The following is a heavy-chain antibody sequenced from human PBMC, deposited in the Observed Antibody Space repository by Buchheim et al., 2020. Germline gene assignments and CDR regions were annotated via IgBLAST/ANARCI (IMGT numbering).Heavy chain of an antibody. J-gene: IGHJ4*02. CDR1: GFTFSSFE. Sequence: EVHLVESGGGLVQPGGSLRLSCVASGFTFSSFEMNWVRQAPGKGLEWISYISSSGTTIYYADSVKGRFTISGDNAKNSLVLQMNSLRVEDTAVYYCARAFDWWGQGTL. CDR2: ISSSGTTI. CDR3: ARAFDW. V-gene: IGHV3-48*03.